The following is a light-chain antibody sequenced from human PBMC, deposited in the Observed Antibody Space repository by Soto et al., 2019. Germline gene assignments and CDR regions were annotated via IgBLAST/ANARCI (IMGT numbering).Light chain of an antibody. Sequence: EIVLTQSPGTLSLSPGERATLSCRARQSVSSSYLAWYQQKPGQAPRLLIYGASSRATGIPDRFSGSGSGTDFTLTISRLAPEDFAVYYCQQYGSSPQTFGQGTKVEIK. CDR1: QSVSSSY. V-gene: IGKV3-20*01. CDR2: GAS. J-gene: IGKJ1*01. CDR3: QQYGSSPQT.